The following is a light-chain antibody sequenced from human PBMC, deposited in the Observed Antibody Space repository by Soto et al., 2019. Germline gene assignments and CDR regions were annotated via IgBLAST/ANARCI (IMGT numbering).Light chain of an antibody. CDR1: QSVSRT. Sequence: EVVLTQSPATLSLSPGERANLSCRTSQSVSRTLAWYQQKSGQAPRLLIYDASNRATGNPTRFSGSGSGTDFTLTISSLEPEDFAVYYCQQRYNWPLTFGQGTKVEIK. V-gene: IGKV3-11*01. CDR2: DAS. J-gene: IGKJ1*01. CDR3: QQRYNWPLT.